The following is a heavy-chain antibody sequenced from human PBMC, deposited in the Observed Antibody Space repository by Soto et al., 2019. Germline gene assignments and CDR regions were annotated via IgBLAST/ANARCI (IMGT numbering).Heavy chain of an antibody. D-gene: IGHD4-4*01. J-gene: IGHJ4*01. Sequence: SLTLPLPCTVACGTIISHGGRWIRQPPEKGLERIGYIFYSGSTNYNPSLKSRVTISVDTSKNQFSLRLSSVAAADTAVHYCARDGYSYSSRGYQRVYDFGYCGQRTLVTVPS. CDR2: IFYSGST. V-gene: IGHV4-59*11. CDR3: ARDGYSYSSRGYQRVYDFGY. CDR1: CGTIISHG.